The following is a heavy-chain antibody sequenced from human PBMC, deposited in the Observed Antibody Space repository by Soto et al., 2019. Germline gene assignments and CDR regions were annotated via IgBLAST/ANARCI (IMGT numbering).Heavy chain of an antibody. J-gene: IGHJ4*02. V-gene: IGHV4-39*01. CDR3: ARHGSY. CDR1: GVSISNTSYY. Sequence: QLQLQESGPELVKPSETLSLTCSVSGVSISNTSYYWGWIRQPPGKGLEWVGTIYFSGSTFYNPSLKSRVTISIDTSKNQFSLRLSSVTAADTAVYYCARHGSYWGQGTLVTVSS. CDR2: IYFSGST.